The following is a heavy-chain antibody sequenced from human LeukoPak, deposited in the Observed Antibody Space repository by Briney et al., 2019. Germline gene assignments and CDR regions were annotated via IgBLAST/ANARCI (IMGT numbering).Heavy chain of an antibody. D-gene: IGHD2/OR15-2a*01. J-gene: IGHJ4*02. CDR2: FSYDGSSE. V-gene: IGHV3-30-3*01. CDR3: ATGRRDTFPTQDNY. CDR1: GFTFSSYA. Sequence: GGSLRLSCTASGFTFSSYAMHWVRQAPGKGLEWVAVFSYDGSSEFYADSVKGRFTISRDNSKNTLFLQLNSLRVEGTGVYYCATGRRDTFPTQDNYWGQGTLVTVSS.